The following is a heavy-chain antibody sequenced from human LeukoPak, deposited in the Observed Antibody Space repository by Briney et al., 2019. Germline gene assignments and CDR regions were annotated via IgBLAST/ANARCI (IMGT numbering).Heavy chain of an antibody. V-gene: IGHV3-74*01. CDR3: ARDLAD. J-gene: IGHJ4*02. CDR1: GFTFSSYW. Sequence: GGSLRLSCAASGFTFSSYWMHWVRQGPGKGLVWVSRINGDGSRTYYTDSVKGRFTISRDNSKNTLYLQMNSLRVEDTAVYYCARDLADWGQGTLVTVSS. CDR2: INGDGSRT.